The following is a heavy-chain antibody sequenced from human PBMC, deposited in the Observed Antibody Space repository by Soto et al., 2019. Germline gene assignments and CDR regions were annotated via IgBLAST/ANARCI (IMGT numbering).Heavy chain of an antibody. Sequence: PSETLSLTCTVSGGSISSSSYYWGWIRQPPGKGLEWIGSIYYSGSTYYNPSLKSRVTISVDTSKNQFSLKLSPVTAADTAVYYCASHASIAVAGWFDYWGQGTLVTVSS. V-gene: IGHV4-39*01. CDR1: GGSISSSSYY. D-gene: IGHD6-19*01. J-gene: IGHJ4*02. CDR2: IYYSGST. CDR3: ASHASIAVAGWFDY.